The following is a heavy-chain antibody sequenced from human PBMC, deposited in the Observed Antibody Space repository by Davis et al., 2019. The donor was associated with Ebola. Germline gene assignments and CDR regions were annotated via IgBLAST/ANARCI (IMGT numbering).Heavy chain of an antibody. Sequence: GESLKISCAASGFTFSSYAMSWVRQAPGKGLEWVANIKQDGSEKYYVDSVKGRFTISRDNAKNSLYLQMNSLRAEDTAVYYCARGRRLYSSSRFDYWGQGTLVTVSS. CDR2: IKQDGSEK. V-gene: IGHV3-7*01. CDR1: GFTFSSYA. D-gene: IGHD6-13*01. CDR3: ARGRRLYSSSRFDY. J-gene: IGHJ4*02.